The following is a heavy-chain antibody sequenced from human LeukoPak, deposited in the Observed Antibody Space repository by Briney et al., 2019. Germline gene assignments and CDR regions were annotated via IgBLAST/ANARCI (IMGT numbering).Heavy chain of an antibody. V-gene: IGHV3-30*02. CDR3: AKAYYGSGSYGSDAFDI. CDR1: GFTFSSYG. D-gene: IGHD3-10*01. CDR2: IRYDGSNK. Sequence: GGSLRLSCAASGFTFSSYGMHWVRQAPGKGLEWVAFIRYDGSNKYYADSVKGRFTISRDNSTNTLYLQMNSLRAEDTAVYYCAKAYYGSGSYGSDAFDIWGQGTMVTVSS. J-gene: IGHJ3*02.